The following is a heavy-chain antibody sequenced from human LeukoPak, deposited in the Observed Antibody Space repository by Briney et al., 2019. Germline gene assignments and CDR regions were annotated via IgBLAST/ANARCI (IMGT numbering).Heavy chain of an antibody. CDR3: ASSYYDFWSGYYNPYYYYGMDV. CDR2: ISYDGSNK. V-gene: IGHV3-30*03. D-gene: IGHD3-3*01. Sequence: GRSLRLSCAASGFTFSSYGMHWVRQAPGKGLEWVAVISYDGSNKYYADSVKGRFTISRDNSKNTLYLQMNSLRAEDTAVYYCASSYYDFWSGYYNPYYYYGMDVWGQGTTVTVSS. CDR1: GFTFSSYG. J-gene: IGHJ6*02.